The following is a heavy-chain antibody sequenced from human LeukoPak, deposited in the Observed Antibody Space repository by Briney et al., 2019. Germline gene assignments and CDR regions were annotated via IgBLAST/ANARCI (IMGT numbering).Heavy chain of an antibody. Sequence: PSETLSLTCTISGGSIRGFHWSWIRQPPGKGLEWIGYIHFSGTTKYNPSLISRVTMSVDTSENQFSLRLTSVTVADTAVYYCARHPLETRNNTALSRLAFDYWGQGTLVTVSS. CDR2: IHFSGTT. D-gene: IGHD1/OR15-1a*01. CDR3: ARHPLETRNNTALSRLAFDY. V-gene: IGHV4-59*08. J-gene: IGHJ4*02. CDR1: GGSIRGFH.